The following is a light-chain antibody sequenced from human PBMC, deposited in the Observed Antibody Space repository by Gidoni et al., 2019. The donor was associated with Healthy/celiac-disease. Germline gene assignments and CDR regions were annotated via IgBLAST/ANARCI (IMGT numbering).Light chain of an antibody. V-gene: IGLV2-14*01. CDR3: SSYTSSSTLVV. Sequence: QSALTQPASVSRAPGQSITIPGTGTSSYVGGYNYVSWYQQHPGKAPKRMIYEVSNRPSGVSNRFSGSKSCNTASLTISGLQAEDEADYYCSSYTSSSTLVVFGGGTKLPVL. CDR1: SSYVGGYNY. J-gene: IGLJ2*01. CDR2: EVS.